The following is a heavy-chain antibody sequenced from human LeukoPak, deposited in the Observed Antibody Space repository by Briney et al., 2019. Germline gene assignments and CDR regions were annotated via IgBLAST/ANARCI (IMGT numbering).Heavy chain of an antibody. J-gene: IGHJ6*02. CDR2: IYYSGST. D-gene: IGHD2-21*02. CDR3: ARDPVTAGYYYGMDV. CDR1: GGSISSYY. V-gene: IGHV4-59*01. Sequence: SETLSLTCTVSGGSISSYYWNWIRQPPGKGLEWIGYIYYSGSTNYNPSLKSRVTISVDMSKNQFSLNLSSVTAADTAVYYCARDPVTAGYYYGMDVWGQGTTVTVSS.